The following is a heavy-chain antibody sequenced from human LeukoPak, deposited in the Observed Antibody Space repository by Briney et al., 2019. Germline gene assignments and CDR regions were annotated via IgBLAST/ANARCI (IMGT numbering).Heavy chain of an antibody. CDR1: GGSFSGYY. CDR3: ARTILLWFGEYYGMDV. Sequence: SETLSLTCAGYGGSFSGYYWSWIRQPPGKGLEWIGEINHSGSTNYNPSLKSRVTISVDTSKNQFSLKLSSVTAADTAVYYCARTILLWFGEYYGMDVWGQGTTVTVSS. CDR2: INHSGST. J-gene: IGHJ6*02. D-gene: IGHD3-10*01. V-gene: IGHV4-34*01.